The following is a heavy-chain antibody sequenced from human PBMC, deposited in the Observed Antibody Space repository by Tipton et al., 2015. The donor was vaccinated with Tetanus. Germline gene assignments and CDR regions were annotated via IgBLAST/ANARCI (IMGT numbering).Heavy chain of an antibody. V-gene: IGHV4-31*03. D-gene: IGHD1-26*01. CDR3: ARDQARGARGWNYFDY. Sequence: TLSLTCTVSGGSISGGGYYWSWIRQHPGKGLEWIGDTYYSGSTYYNPSLKSRVTISVDTSKNQFSLKLNSVTAADTAVYYCARDQARGARGWNYFDYWGQGTLVTVSS. CDR1: GGSISGGGYY. J-gene: IGHJ4*02. CDR2: TYYSGST.